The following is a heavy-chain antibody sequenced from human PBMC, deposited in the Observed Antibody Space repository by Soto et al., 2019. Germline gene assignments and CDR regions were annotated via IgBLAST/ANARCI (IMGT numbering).Heavy chain of an antibody. CDR2: IIPIFGTA. Sequence: QVQLVQSGAEVKKPGSSVKVSCKASGGTFSSYAISWVRQAPGQGLEWMGGIIPIFGTANYAQKFQGRVTITADESTSTANMQLSRLRSEETAVYYCALIKIFGVVIKLTDAFHIWGQGTMVTVSS. V-gene: IGHV1-69*01. CDR3: ALIKIFGVVIKLTDAFHI. D-gene: IGHD3-3*01. J-gene: IGHJ3*02. CDR1: GGTFSSYA.